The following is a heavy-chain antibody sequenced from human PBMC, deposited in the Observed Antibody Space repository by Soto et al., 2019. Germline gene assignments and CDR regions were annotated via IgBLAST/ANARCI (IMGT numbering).Heavy chain of an antibody. CDR3: ASEGQIEVAGGTNWFDP. V-gene: IGHV1-69*12. J-gene: IGHJ5*02. Sequence: QVQLVQSGAEVKKPGSSVKVSCKASGGTFSSYAISWVRQAPGQGLEWMGGIIPIFGTANYAQKFQGRVTITADESTSTAYMELSSLRSEDTAVYYCASEGQIEVAGGTNWFDPWGQGTLVTVSS. D-gene: IGHD6-19*01. CDR2: IIPIFGTA. CDR1: GGTFSSYA.